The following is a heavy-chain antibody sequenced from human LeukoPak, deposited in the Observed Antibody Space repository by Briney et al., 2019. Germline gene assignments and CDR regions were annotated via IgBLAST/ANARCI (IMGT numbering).Heavy chain of an antibody. CDR3: ARRNAMDV. CDR2: INRDGSER. Sequence: GGSLRLSCAASGFTFSSYAMSWVRQAPGKGLEWVANINRDGSERYYVDSVKGRFTISRDDAKSSLYLQMNSLRAEDTAVYYCARRNAMDVWGQGTTVIVFS. CDR1: GFTFSSYA. J-gene: IGHJ6*02. V-gene: IGHV3-7*03.